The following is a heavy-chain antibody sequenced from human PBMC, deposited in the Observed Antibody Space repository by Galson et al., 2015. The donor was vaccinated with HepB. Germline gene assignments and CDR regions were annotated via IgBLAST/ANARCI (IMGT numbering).Heavy chain of an antibody. J-gene: IGHJ3*02. CDR2: ISSSSSTI. CDR1: GFTFSSYS. Sequence: LRLSCAASGFTFSSYSMNWVRQAPGKGLEWVSYISSSSSTIYYADSVKGRFTISRDNAKNSLYLQMNSLRDEDTAVYYCARDAYYGSGSLDAFDIWGQGTMVTVSS. V-gene: IGHV3-48*02. CDR3: ARDAYYGSGSLDAFDI. D-gene: IGHD3-10*01.